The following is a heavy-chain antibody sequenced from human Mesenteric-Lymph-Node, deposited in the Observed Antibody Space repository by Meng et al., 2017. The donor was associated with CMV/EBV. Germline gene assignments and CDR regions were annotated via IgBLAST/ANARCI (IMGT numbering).Heavy chain of an antibody. CDR2: IDRSGTTS. V-gene: IGHV1-46*01. J-gene: IGHJ4*02. CDR3: ARDNLDSSGLYDY. D-gene: IGHD3-22*01. CDR1: GYTFSRYY. Sequence: SVQVSCQASGYTFSRYYMHWVRQVPGQGIEWMGIIDRSGTTSNYPQKFQGRLTLTRDTSTSTVYMELSSLTSDHTAVYFCARDNLDSSGLYDYWGQGTLVTVSS.